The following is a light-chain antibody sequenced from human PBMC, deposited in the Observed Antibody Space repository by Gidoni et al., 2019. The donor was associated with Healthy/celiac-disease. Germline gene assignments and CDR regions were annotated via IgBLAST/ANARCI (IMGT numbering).Light chain of an antibody. CDR1: SVSIASNY. CDR3: QSYDSSNPVV. J-gene: IGLJ2*01. V-gene: IGLV6-57*02. Sequence: NFMLTQPHSVSESPGKTVTISCTGSSVSIASNYVQWYQQRPGSAPTTVIYEDNQRPSGVPDRFSGSIDSSSDSASLTISGLKTEDEADYYCQSYDSSNPVVFGGGTKLTVL. CDR2: EDN.